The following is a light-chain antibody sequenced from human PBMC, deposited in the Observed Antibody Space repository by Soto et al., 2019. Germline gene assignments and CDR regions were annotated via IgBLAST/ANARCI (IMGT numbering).Light chain of an antibody. V-gene: IGKV3D-15*01. CDR3: QQYETFSPWT. J-gene: IGKJ1*01. Sequence: ETVMTQSPATLSVSPWERATLSCRASQSVSSNLAWYQQKPGQAPRLLIYDASNRATGIPARFSGSGSGTEFTLAITSLEPDDFATYYCQQYETFSPWTFGQGTKVDIK. CDR2: DAS. CDR1: QSVSSN.